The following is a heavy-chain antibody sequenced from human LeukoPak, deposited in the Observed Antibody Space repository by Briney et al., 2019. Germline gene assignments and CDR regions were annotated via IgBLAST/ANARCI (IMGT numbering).Heavy chain of an antibody. D-gene: IGHD3-10*01. V-gene: IGHV4-30-4*01. J-gene: IGHJ4*02. Sequence: SETLSLTCTVSGGSISSGDYYWSWIRQPPGKGLEWIGYISSSGRTYYKPSLKSRFTVSMYTSKNQFSLKVSSVTAADTAVFYCASGQYGSGIAYLGQGTLVTVSS. CDR3: ASGQYGSGIAY. CDR1: GGSISSGDYY. CDR2: ISSSGRT.